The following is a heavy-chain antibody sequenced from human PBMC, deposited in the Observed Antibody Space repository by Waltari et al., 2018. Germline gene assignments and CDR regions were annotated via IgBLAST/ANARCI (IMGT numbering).Heavy chain of an antibody. Sequence: QVQLQESGPGLVKPSETLSLTCAVSGYSISSGYYWGWIRQPPGKGLEGIGSIYHSGSTYYNPSLKSRVTISVDTSKNQFSLKLSSVTAADTAVYYCARGLYSSSWTPFDPWGQGTLVTVSS. CDR2: IYHSGST. V-gene: IGHV4-38-2*01. J-gene: IGHJ5*02. D-gene: IGHD6-13*01. CDR1: GYSISSGYY. CDR3: ARGLYSSSWTPFDP.